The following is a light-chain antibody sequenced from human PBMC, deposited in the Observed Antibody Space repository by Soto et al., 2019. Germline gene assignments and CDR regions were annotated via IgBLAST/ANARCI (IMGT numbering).Light chain of an antibody. Sequence: QSALTQPASVSASPGQSITISCTGTSSDVGGYKFVCWYQHHPGKAPKLMIYEVNNRPSGVSNRFSGSKSGNTASLTISGLQPEDEADYYCLSYTSANTRVFGGGTKLTVL. CDR2: EVN. V-gene: IGLV2-14*01. CDR3: LSYTSANTRV. J-gene: IGLJ3*02. CDR1: SSDVGGYKF.